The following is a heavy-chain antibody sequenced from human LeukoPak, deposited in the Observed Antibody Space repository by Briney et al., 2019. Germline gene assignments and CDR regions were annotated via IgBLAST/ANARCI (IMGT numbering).Heavy chain of an antibody. CDR3: AKDPDYYGSGSHVDY. J-gene: IGHJ4*02. CDR1: GFTFSSYA. V-gene: IGHV3-23*01. CDR2: ISGGGGST. D-gene: IGHD3-10*01. Sequence: GGSLRLSCAASGFTFSSYAMSWVRQAPGKGLEWVSAISGGGGSTYYADSVKGRFTISRDNSKNTLYLQMNSPRAEDTAVYYCAKDPDYYGSGSHVDYWGQGTLVTVSS.